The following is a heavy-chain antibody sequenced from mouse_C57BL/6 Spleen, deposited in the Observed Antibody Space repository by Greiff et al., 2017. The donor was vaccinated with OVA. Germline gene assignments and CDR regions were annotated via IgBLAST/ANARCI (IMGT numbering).Heavy chain of an antibody. Sequence: EVQVVESGPGLVKPSQSLSLTCSVTGYSITSGYYWNLIRQFPGNKLEWMGYISYDGSNNYNPSLKNRISITRDTSKNQFFLKLNSVTTEDTATYYCARDWVYFDYWGQGTTLTVSS. J-gene: IGHJ2*01. CDR1: GYSITSGYY. V-gene: IGHV3-6*01. CDR3: ARDWVYFDY. D-gene: IGHD4-1*01. CDR2: ISYDGSN.